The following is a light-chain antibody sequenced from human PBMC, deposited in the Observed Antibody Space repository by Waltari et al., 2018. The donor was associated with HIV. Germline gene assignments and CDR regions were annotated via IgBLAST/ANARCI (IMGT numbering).Light chain of an antibody. CDR1: SSDVGSYNL. J-gene: IGLJ3*02. Sequence: QSALTQPASVSGSPGQSITISCTGTSSDVGSYNLVSWYQQHPGKAPKLMIYEGSKRPSGVSNRFSGSKSGNTASLTISGLQAEDEADYYCCSYAGSSTLRVCGGGTKLTVL. CDR2: EGS. CDR3: CSYAGSSTLRV. V-gene: IGLV2-23*01.